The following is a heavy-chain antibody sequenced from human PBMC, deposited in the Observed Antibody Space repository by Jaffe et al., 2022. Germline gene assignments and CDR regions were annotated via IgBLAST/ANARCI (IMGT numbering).Heavy chain of an antibody. V-gene: IGHV1-18*01. D-gene: IGHD6-19*01. J-gene: IGHJ6*03. Sequence: QVQLVQSGAEVKKPGASVKVSCKASGYTFTSYGISWVRQAPGQGLEWMGWISAYNGNTNYAQKLQGRVTMTTDTSTSTAYMELRSLRSDDTAVYYCARDSAGLGSGWYGFDGVDYYYMDVWGKGTTVTVSS. CDR2: ISAYNGNT. CDR3: ARDSAGLGSGWYGFDGVDYYYMDV. CDR1: GYTFTSYG.